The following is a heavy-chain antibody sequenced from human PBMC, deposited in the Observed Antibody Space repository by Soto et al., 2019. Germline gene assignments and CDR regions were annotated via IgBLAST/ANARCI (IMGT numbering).Heavy chain of an antibody. CDR3: AKITGYLGYFDY. CDR2: ISNTGGST. CDR1: GFTFSSYG. D-gene: IGHD1-26*01. Sequence: EVQLLESGGGLVQPGGSLRLSCAASGFTFSSYGMSWVRQAPGKGLEWVSSISNTGGSTSYADSVKGRFTISRDNSKETLFLQMNSLRADDTAVYYCAKITGYLGYFDYWGQGTLVTVAS. V-gene: IGHV3-23*01. J-gene: IGHJ4*02.